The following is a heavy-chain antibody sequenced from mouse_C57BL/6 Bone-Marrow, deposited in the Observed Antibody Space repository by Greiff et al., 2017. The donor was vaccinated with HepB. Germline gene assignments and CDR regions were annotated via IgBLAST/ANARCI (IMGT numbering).Heavy chain of an antibody. Sequence: VQLQQSGPELVKPGASVKISCKASGYSFTSYYIHWVKQRPGLGLAWIGWIYPGSGNTKYNEKFKGKATLTADTSSSTAYMQLSSLTSEDSAVYYCARGGSSTHWGQGTTLTVSS. J-gene: IGHJ2*01. D-gene: IGHD6-1*01. V-gene: IGHV1-66*01. CDR1: GYSFTSYY. CDR2: IYPGSGNT. CDR3: ARGGSSTH.